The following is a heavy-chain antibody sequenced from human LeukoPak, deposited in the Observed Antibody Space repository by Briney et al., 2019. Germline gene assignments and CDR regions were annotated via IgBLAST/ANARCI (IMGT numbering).Heavy chain of an antibody. CDR1: GYTFTSYD. CDR2: MNPNSGNT. V-gene: IGHV1-8*01. CDR3: ARDWVTTGFDY. Sequence: ASVKVSCKASGYTFTSYDINWVRQATGQGLEWMGWMNPNSGNTGYAQKFQGRVTITRDTSASTAYMELSSLRSEDTAVFYCARDWVTTGFDYWGQGTLVTVSS. J-gene: IGHJ4*02. D-gene: IGHD4-17*01.